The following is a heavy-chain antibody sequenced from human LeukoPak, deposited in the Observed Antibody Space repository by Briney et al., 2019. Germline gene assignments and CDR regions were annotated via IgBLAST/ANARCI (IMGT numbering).Heavy chain of an antibody. CDR2: ISGSGGRT. CDR1: GITVSSYA. Sequence: AGGSLRLSCAASGITVSSYAMTWVRQAPGKGLEWVSSISGSGGRTLYADSVKGRFTISRDNFKNTLYLQMNSLKAENPAVYHCAKGPNGDYIGAFDMWGQGTMVTVSS. V-gene: IGHV3-23*01. D-gene: IGHD4-17*01. J-gene: IGHJ3*02. CDR3: AKGPNGDYIGAFDM.